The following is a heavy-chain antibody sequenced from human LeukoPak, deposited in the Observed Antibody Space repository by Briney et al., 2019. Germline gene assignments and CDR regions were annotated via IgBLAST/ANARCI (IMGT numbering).Heavy chain of an antibody. Sequence: GASVKVSCKATGYTFTSYGITWVRQAPGQGLEWMGWISAYNGNTNYAQKLQGRVTMTTNTSTSTAYMEMRSLRSDDTAVYYCARDQTRFTHPIDYWGQGTLVTVSS. CDR2: ISAYNGNT. CDR3: ARDQTRFTHPIDY. V-gene: IGHV1-18*04. CDR1: GYTFTSYG. J-gene: IGHJ4*02.